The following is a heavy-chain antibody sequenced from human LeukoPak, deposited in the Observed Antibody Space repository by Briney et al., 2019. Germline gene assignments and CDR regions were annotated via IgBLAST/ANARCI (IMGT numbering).Heavy chain of an antibody. J-gene: IGHJ4*02. Sequence: ASVRVSCKASGNTFTTYGISWVRQAPGQGLEWMGWISPYNGNTSYALKLQGRVTLTADTSTSTAYMELRSLRSDDTAVYYCARLYSSSWYRVDDYWGQGTLVTVSS. CDR3: ARLYSSSWYRVDDY. CDR1: GNTFTTYG. CDR2: ISPYNGNT. V-gene: IGHV1-18*01. D-gene: IGHD6-13*01.